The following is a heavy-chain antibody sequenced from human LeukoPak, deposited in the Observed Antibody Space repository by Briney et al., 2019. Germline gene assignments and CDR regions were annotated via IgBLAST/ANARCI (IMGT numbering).Heavy chain of an antibody. CDR1: GFTFSSYA. CDR2: ISGSGGST. CDR3: ARVILGSRMPRVLYTAFDI. J-gene: IGHJ3*02. V-gene: IGHV3-23*01. Sequence: GGSLRLSCAASGFTFSSYATSWVRQAPGKGLEWVSAISGSGGSTYYADSVKGRFTISRDNSKNTLYLQMNSLRAEDTAVYYCARVILGSRMPRVLYTAFDIWGQGTMVTVSS. D-gene: IGHD2-2*02.